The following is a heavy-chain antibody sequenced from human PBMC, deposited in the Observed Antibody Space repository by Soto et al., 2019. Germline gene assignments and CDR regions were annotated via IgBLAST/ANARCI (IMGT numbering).Heavy chain of an antibody. V-gene: IGHV5-51*01. CDR1: GYSFTSYW. CDR3: ARGRGGLRGSRKYYYDSSGYYLRGTRASFDY. CDR2: IYPGDSDT. J-gene: IGHJ4*02. D-gene: IGHD3-22*01. Sequence: PGESLKISCKGSGYSFTSYWIGWVRQMPGKGLEWMGIIYPGDSDTRYSQSFQGQVTISADKSISTAYLQWSSLRAADTAVYYCARGRGGLRGSRKYYYDSSGYYLRGTRASFDYWGQGTLVTVSS.